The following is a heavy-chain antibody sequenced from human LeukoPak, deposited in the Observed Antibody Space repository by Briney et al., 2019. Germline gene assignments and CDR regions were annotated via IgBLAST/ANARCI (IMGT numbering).Heavy chain of an antibody. CDR2: IYTSGST. J-gene: IGHJ6*02. CDR3: ARDPSYYYGSGSWYGMDV. V-gene: IGHV4-4*07. D-gene: IGHD3-10*01. CDR1: GGSISSYY. Sequence: SETLSLTCTVSGGSISSYYWSWIRQPAGKGLEWIGRIYTSGSTNYNPSLKSRVTMSVDTSKNQFSLKLSSVIAADTAVYYCARDPSYYYGSGSWYGMDVWGQGTTVTVSS.